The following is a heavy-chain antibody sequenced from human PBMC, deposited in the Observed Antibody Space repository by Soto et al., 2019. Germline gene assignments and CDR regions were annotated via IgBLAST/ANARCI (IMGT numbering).Heavy chain of an antibody. J-gene: IGHJ4*02. Sequence: ASVKVSCKASGYTFTSYAMHWVRQAPGQRLEWMGWINAGNGNTKYSQKFQGRVTITRDTSASTAYMELSSLRSEDTAVYYCARAPFVFVPAPLAYWAQGTLVPVSS. CDR1: GYTFTSYA. D-gene: IGHD2-2*01. V-gene: IGHV1-3*01. CDR2: INAGNGNT. CDR3: ARAPFVFVPAPLAY.